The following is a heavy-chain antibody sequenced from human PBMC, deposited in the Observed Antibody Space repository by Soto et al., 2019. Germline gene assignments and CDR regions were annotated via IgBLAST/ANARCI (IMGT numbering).Heavy chain of an antibody. CDR3: ARDQLEGNWFDP. D-gene: IGHD1-1*01. CDR1: GGSISSGGYY. Sequence: SETLSLTCTFSGGSISSGGYYWSWIRQHPGKGLEWIGYNYHSGSTYYNPSLKSRVTISVDKSKNQFSLKLTSVTAADTAVYYCARDQLEGNWFDPWGQGTLVTVSS. V-gene: IGHV4-30-2*01. CDR2: NYHSGST. J-gene: IGHJ5*02.